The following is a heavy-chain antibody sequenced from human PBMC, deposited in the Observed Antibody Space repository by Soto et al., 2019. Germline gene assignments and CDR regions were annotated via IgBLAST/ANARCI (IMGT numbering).Heavy chain of an antibody. Sequence: GGSLRLSCTPSGFTFSSHAMNWLRQAPVQGLEWVSGLSDRGISIYYADSVKDRLNISRDNSKNTLYLQIHTLRAEDTAVYYCAKVSSSWYAGFFDLW. CDR1: GFTFSSHA. D-gene: IGHD6-13*01. CDR3: AKVSSSWYAGFFDL. J-gene: IGHJ2*01. V-gene: IGHV3-23*01. CDR2: LSDRGISI.